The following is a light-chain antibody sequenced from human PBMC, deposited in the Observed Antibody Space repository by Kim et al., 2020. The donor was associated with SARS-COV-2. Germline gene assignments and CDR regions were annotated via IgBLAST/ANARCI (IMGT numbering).Light chain of an antibody. CDR3: GAWDSSLSGVV. CDR2: DNN. CDR1: SSNIGNNY. V-gene: IGLV1-51*01. J-gene: IGLJ2*01. Sequence: GQKLTISCSGSSSNIGNNYVSWYQQLPGTAPKLLIYDNNKRPSGIPDRFSGSKSGTSATLGITGLQTGDEADYYCGAWDSSLSGVVLGGGTKVTVL.